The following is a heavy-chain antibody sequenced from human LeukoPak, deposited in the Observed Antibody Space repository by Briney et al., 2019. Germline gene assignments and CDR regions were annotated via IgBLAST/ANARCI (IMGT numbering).Heavy chain of an antibody. D-gene: IGHD6-13*01. CDR3: AGEGIAAAGNY. Sequence: ASVKVSCKASGYTFTGYYMHWVRQAPGQGLEWMGWINPNSGGTNYVQKFQGRVTMTRDTSISTAYMELSRLRSDDTAVYYCAGEGIAAAGNYWGQGTLVTVSS. V-gene: IGHV1-2*02. CDR2: INPNSGGT. CDR1: GYTFTGYY. J-gene: IGHJ4*02.